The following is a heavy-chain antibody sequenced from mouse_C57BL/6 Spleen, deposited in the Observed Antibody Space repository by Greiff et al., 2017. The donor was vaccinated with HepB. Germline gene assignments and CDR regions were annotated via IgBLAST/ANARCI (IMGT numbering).Heavy chain of an antibody. CDR2: IHPNSGST. Sequence: QVQLKQPGAELVKPGASVKLSCKASGYTFTSYWMHWVKQRPGQGLEWIGMIHPNSGSTNYNEKFKSKATLTVDKSSSTAYMQLSSLTSEDSAVYYCAGSTLAWFAYWGQGTLVTVSA. CDR3: AGSTLAWFAY. V-gene: IGHV1-64*01. J-gene: IGHJ3*01. D-gene: IGHD4-1*02. CDR1: GYTFTSYW.